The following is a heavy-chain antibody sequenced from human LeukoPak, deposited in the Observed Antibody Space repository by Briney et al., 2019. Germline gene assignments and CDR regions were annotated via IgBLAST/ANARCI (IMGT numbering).Heavy chain of an antibody. Sequence: GGSLRLSCAASGFTVSSNYMSWVRQAPGKGLEWVSVIYSGGSTYYADSVKGRFTISRDNSKNTLYLQMNSLRAEDTAVYYCALYCSGGSCYSDYWGQGTLVTVSS. CDR1: GFTVSSNY. CDR2: IYSGGST. J-gene: IGHJ4*02. D-gene: IGHD2-15*01. V-gene: IGHV3-66*01. CDR3: ALYCSGGSCYSDY.